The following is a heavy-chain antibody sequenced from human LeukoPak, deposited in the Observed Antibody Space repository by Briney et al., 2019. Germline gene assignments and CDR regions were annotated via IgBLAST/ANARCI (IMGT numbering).Heavy chain of an antibody. CDR2: IKEDGSER. D-gene: IGHD4-11*01. Sequence: GGSLRLSCEGSAFIFSGHWMNWVRQTPGKGLEWVASIKEDGSERQYVDSVKGRFSISRDNAKNTLYLQMNILRTEDTAVYYCARVKTGYSNHYYYYGMDVWGQGTTVTVSS. CDR3: ARVKTGYSNHYYYYGMDV. J-gene: IGHJ6*02. CDR1: AFIFSGHW. V-gene: IGHV3-7*01.